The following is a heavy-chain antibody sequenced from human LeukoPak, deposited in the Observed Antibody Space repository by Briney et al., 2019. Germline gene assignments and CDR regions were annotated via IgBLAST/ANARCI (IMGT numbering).Heavy chain of an antibody. Sequence: GASVKVSCKASGYTFTSYDINWVRQATGQGLEWMGWMNPNSGNTGYAQKFQGRVTMTRNTSISTAYMELSRLRSDDTAVYYCARAVNYDFWSGYPGYWGQGTLVTVSS. CDR3: ARAVNYDFWSGYPGY. V-gene: IGHV1-8*01. J-gene: IGHJ4*02. CDR1: GYTFTSYD. D-gene: IGHD3-3*01. CDR2: MNPNSGNT.